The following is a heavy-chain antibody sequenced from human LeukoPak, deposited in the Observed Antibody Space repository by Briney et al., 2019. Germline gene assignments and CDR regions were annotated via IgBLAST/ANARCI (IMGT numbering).Heavy chain of an antibody. V-gene: IGHV3-21*01. CDR2: ISSSSSYI. J-gene: IGHJ4*02. Sequence: GGSLGLPWAASGHPFRSYNMNWARQPPGRGLEWVSSISSSSSYIYYADSVKGRFTISRDNAKNALYLQMNSLRAEDTAVYYCAREGIAAAGTGGDYWGQGTLVTVSS. CDR3: AREGIAAAGTGGDY. CDR1: GHPFRSYN. D-gene: IGHD6-13*01.